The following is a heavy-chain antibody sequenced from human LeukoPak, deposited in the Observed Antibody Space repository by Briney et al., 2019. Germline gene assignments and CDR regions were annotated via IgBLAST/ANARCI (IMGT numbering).Heavy chain of an antibody. J-gene: IGHJ4*02. D-gene: IGHD2-2*01. V-gene: IGHV3-33*06. Sequence: GGSLRLSCAASGFIFGDYAMHWVRQAPGKGLEWVAVIWYGGSNKYYADSVKGRFTISRDNSKNTLYLQMNSLRAEDTAVYYCAKGPSQPSYDFDYWGQGTLVTVSS. CDR2: IWYGGSNK. CDR3: AKGPSQPSYDFDY. CDR1: GFIFGDYA.